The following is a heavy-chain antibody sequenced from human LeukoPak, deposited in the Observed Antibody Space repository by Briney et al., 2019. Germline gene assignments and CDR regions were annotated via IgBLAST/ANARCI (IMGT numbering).Heavy chain of an antibody. CDR3: ARQAIGASYRFDY. D-gene: IGHD3-16*02. CDR1: GGSISSNGYY. CDR2: IYHSGST. Sequence: SETLSLTCTVSGGSISSNGYYWGWIRQPPGKGLEWIGNIYHSGSTYYNPSLKSRVTISVDTSKNQFFLDPTSVTAADTAVYYCARQAIGASYRFDYWGQGTLVTVFS. V-gene: IGHV4-39*01. J-gene: IGHJ4*02.